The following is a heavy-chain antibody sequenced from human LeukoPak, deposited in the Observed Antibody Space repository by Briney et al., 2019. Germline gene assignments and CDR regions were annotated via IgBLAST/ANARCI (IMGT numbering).Heavy chain of an antibody. CDR3: ARFREERTLYNGMDV. CDR1: GFTFSRFP. J-gene: IGHJ6*02. V-gene: IGHV3-64*01. CDR2: INSDGGYK. Sequence: SGGSLRLSCAASGFTFSRFPMQWVRQAPGKGLEYVSTINSDGGYKYYANSVKGRFTISRDNSKNMLYLQMGSLRAEDMGVYYCARFREERTLYNGMDVWGQGTTVTVSS.